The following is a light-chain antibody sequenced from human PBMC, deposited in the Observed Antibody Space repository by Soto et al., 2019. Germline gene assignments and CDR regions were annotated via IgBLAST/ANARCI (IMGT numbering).Light chain of an antibody. CDR1: QSVSSN. J-gene: IGKJ1*01. CDR3: QQRSTGIT. CDR2: DAS. Sequence: IVMTQSPATLSVSPLERATLSCRASQSVSSNLAWYQQKPGQAPRLLIYDASNRATGIPARFSGSGSGTDFTLTISSLEPEDFAVYYCQQRSTGITFGQGTKVDI. V-gene: IGKV3-11*01.